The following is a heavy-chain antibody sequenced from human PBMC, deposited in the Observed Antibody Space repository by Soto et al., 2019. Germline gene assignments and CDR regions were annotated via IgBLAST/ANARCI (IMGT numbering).Heavy chain of an antibody. CDR2: VYSTGGT. J-gene: IGHJ6*02. V-gene: IGHV4-4*07. D-gene: IGHD1-26*01. CDR1: GDSIGRFY. Sequence: KTSETLSLTCNVSGDSIGRFYWIWIRQSAEKGLEWIGRVYSTGGTAYNPALKGRVTISLDRSNNHVSLEMNSVTAADTAVYFCARDLSGTGLDIWGRGTRVTVSS. CDR3: ARDLSGTGLDI.